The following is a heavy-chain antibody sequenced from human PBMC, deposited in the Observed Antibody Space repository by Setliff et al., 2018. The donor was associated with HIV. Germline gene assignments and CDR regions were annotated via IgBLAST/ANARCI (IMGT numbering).Heavy chain of an antibody. D-gene: IGHD6-13*01. Sequence: PGGSLRLSCAASGFRFRSYWMSWVRQAPGKGLESVANVKQDGTETLYVDSVKGRFTISRDNAKNSLYLQTNSLRAEDTAVYYCARGPLSSSWYNWFDPWGQGTLVTVSS. J-gene: IGHJ5*02. CDR1: GFRFRSYW. CDR3: ARGPLSSSWYNWFDP. CDR2: VKQDGTET. V-gene: IGHV3-7*01.